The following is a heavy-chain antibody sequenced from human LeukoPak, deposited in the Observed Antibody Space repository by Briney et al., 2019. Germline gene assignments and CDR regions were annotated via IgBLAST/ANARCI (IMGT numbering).Heavy chain of an antibody. CDR3: ARHFPLGDYYDSSGLGFDY. Sequence: SETLSLTCTLSGGSISSSSYYWGWTRQPPGEGLGWIGSIYYSGSTYYNPSLKRRVTISVVTSKNQFSLKLSSVTAADTAVYYCARHFPLGDYYDSSGLGFDYWGEGTLVTVSS. CDR1: GGSISSSSYY. CDR2: IYYSGST. J-gene: IGHJ4*02. V-gene: IGHV4-39*01. D-gene: IGHD3-22*01.